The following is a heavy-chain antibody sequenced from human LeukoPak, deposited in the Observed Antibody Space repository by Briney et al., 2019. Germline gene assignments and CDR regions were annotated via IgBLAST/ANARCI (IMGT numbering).Heavy chain of an antibody. CDR1: VYTFTIYD. CDR2: MNLYSGHT. CDR3: ARSIVGVRKRNDY. V-gene: IGHV1-8*01. D-gene: IGHD2-15*01. Sequence: GASVTVSLTCSVYTFTIYDIIWVRQPPAQGLGWMGCMNLYSGHTGYSQKFRGRVTITRPTPISTSYMHLTNLTSTHSPVYYCARSIVGVRKRNDYWGQGTLVSVSS. J-gene: IGHJ4*02.